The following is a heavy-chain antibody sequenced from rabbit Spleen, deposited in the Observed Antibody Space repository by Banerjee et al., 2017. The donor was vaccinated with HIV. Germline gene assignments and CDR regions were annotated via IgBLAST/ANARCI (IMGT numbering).Heavy chain of an antibody. V-gene: IGHV1S40*01. J-gene: IGHJ6*01. D-gene: IGHD4-1*01. CDR3: ARDLAGVIGWNFGW. Sequence: VESGGGLVKPGASLTLTCTASGFTLSGGYMCWVRQAPGKGLEWLGCIFTGSSGDTYYASWAKGRFTFSKTSSTTVTLQMTSLTAADTATYFCARDLAGVIGWNFGWWGQGTLVTVS. CDR1: GFTLSGGY. CDR2: IFTGSSGDT.